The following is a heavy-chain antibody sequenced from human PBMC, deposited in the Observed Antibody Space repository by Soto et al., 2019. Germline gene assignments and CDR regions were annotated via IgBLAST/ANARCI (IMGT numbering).Heavy chain of an antibody. J-gene: IGHJ4*02. CDR2: INHSGST. CDR3: ARGQGDRYGDYALDY. V-gene: IGHV4-34*01. D-gene: IGHD4-17*01. CDR1: GGSFSGYY. Sequence: SETLSLTCAVYGGSFSGYYWSWIRQPPGKGLEWIGEINHSGSTNYNPSLKSRVTISVDTSKNQFSLKLSSVTAADAAVYYCARGQGDRYGDYALDYWGQGTLVTVSS.